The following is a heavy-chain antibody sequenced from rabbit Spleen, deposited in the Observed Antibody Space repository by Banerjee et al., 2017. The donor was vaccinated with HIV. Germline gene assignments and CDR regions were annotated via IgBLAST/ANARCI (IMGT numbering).Heavy chain of an antibody. CDR1: GFSFNNNDY. J-gene: IGHJ4*01. D-gene: IGHD5-1*01. CDR2: IYVGSGGGT. CDR3: ARAGEGGDGYLNL. Sequence: QSLEESGGDLVKPGASLTLTCTASGFSFNNNDYMCWVRQAPGKGLEWIACIYVGSGGGTKYASWAKGRFTISKTSSTTVTLQMTSLPVADTATYFCARAGEGGDGYLNLWGPGTLVTVS. V-gene: IGHV1S40*01.